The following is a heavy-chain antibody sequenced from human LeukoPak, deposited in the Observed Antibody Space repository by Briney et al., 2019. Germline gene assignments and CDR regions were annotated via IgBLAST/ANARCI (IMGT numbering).Heavy chain of an antibody. J-gene: IGHJ4*02. D-gene: IGHD6-19*01. CDR3: ARDVQQWLVRGGYFDY. V-gene: IGHV6-1*01. Sequence: SQTLSLTCAISGDSVSSNSAAWYWIRQSPSRGLEWLGRTYYRSKWYNDYAVSVKSRITINPDTSKNQFSLQLNSVTPEDTAVYYCARDVQQWLVRGGYFDYWGQGTLVTVSS. CDR1: GDSVSSNSAA. CDR2: TYYRSKWYN.